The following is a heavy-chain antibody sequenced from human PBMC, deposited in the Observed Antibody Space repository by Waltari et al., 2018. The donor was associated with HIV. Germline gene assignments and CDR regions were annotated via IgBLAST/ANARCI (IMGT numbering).Heavy chain of an antibody. CDR3: ARDWSSSYDY. V-gene: IGHV3-53*02. J-gene: IGHJ4*02. CDR2: IYSGGST. CDR1: GFTVSNNY. D-gene: IGHD6-13*01. Sequence: EVQLVETGGGLIQPGGSLRLACAVSGFTVSNNYMSWVRQAPGKGLEWVSVIYSGGSTYYADSVKGRFTISRDNSKNTLYLQMNSLRAEDTAVYYCARDWSSSYDYWGQGTLVTVSS.